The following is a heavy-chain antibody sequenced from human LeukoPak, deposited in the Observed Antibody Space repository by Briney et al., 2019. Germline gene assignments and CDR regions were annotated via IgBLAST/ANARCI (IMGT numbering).Heavy chain of an antibody. Sequence: PSETLSLTCTVSGGSISSSSYYWGWIRQAPGKGLEWIGSIYYSGSTYYNPSLKSRVTISVDTSKNQFSLKLSSVTAADTAVYYCARVSYYYDSSDAFDIWGQGTMVTVSS. CDR2: IYYSGST. J-gene: IGHJ3*02. V-gene: IGHV4-39*07. CDR3: ARVSYYYDSSDAFDI. CDR1: GGSISSSSYY. D-gene: IGHD3-22*01.